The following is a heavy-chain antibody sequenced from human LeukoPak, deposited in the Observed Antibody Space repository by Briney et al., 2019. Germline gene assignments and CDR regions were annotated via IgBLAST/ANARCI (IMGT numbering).Heavy chain of an antibody. V-gene: IGHV3-7*03. CDR1: GFTFSNYW. D-gene: IGHD1-26*01. J-gene: IGHJ4*02. Sequence: GGSLRLSCVASGFTFSNYWMTWVRQAPGKGLEWVANIKKDGREKYYVDSVKGRFTIPRDNARNSLYLQMNSLRIEDTAFYYCARDASRIVGATTDFDYWGQGTLVTVSS. CDR2: IKKDGREK. CDR3: ARDASRIVGATTDFDY.